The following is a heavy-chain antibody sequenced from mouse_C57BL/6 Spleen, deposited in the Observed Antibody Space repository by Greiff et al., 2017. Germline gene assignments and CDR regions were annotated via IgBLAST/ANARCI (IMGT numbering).Heavy chain of an antibody. CDR2: IYPYNGVS. Sequence: VHVKQSGPELVKPGASVKISCKASGYSFTGYYMHWVKQSHGNILDWIRYIYPYNGVSSYNQKFKGKATLTVDKSSSKAYMELRSLTSEDSAVYYCARDRNYGNYEFAYWGQGTLVTVSA. J-gene: IGHJ3*01. CDR3: ARDRNYGNYEFAY. D-gene: IGHD2-1*01. CDR1: GYSFTGYY. V-gene: IGHV1-31*01.